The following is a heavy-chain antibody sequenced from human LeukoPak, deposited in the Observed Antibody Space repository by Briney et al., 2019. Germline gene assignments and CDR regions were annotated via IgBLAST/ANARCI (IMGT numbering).Heavy chain of an antibody. CDR2: IYTSGST. Sequence: SETLSLTCSVSGDSIRSGTYYWSWIRQPAGEGLEWIGRIYTSGSTSYNPSLKSRVTISVDTSKNQFSLKLTSVTAADTAVYYCARGGGATRIDYWGQGTLVTVS. J-gene: IGHJ4*02. D-gene: IGHD5-12*01. V-gene: IGHV4-61*02. CDR1: GDSIRSGTYY. CDR3: ARGGGATRIDY.